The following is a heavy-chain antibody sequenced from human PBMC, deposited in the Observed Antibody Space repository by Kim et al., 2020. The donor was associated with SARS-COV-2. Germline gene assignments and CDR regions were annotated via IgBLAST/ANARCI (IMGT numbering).Heavy chain of an antibody. Sequence: SVKVSCKASGGTFSSYAISWVRQAPGQGLEWMGGIIPIFGTANYAQKFQGRVTITADESTSTAYMELSSLRSEDTAVYYCARVVDYGDYRNWFDPWGQGTLVTVSS. CDR3: ARVVDYGDYRNWFDP. CDR2: IIPIFGTA. CDR1: GGTFSSYA. V-gene: IGHV1-69*13. J-gene: IGHJ5*02. D-gene: IGHD4-17*01.